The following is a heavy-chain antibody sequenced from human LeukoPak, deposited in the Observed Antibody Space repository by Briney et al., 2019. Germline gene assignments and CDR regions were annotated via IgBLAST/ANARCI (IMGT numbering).Heavy chain of an antibody. V-gene: IGHV1-69*06. Sequence: GASVKVSCKASGGTFSNYAVNWVRQSPGQGLEWMGGIIPIFATANYAQKFQDRVTITADKSTGTAYVELSGLRSEDSAVYYCGRGNCSTSSCYTLDYYYGMDVWGQGTTVTVSS. J-gene: IGHJ6*02. CDR3: GRGNCSTSSCYTLDYYYGMDV. D-gene: IGHD2-2*02. CDR2: IIPIFATA. CDR1: GGTFSNYA.